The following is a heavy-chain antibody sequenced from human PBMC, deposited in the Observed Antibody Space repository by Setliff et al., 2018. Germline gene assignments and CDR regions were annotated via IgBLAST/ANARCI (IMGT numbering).Heavy chain of an antibody. CDR3: ARLPPLHTPIALTFDY. J-gene: IGHJ4*02. D-gene: IGHD5-18*01. Sequence: PSETLSLTCTVSGGSVRGYYWSWIRQPQGKGLEWIGYMYYSGDTNYNPSLKSRVTISVDKSKNQFSLELRSVTAADTAVYYCARLPPLHTPIALTFDYWGQGILVTVSS. CDR2: MYYSGDT. CDR1: GGSVRGYY. V-gene: IGHV4-59*08.